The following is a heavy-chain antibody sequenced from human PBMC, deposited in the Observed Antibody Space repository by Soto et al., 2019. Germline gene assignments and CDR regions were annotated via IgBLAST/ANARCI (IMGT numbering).Heavy chain of an antibody. D-gene: IGHD6-19*01. CDR1: GFTFSSYS. V-gene: IGHV3-21*01. CDR2: ISSSSSYI. J-gene: IGHJ5*02. CDR3: ASQPGSSGLNWFCP. Sequence: PGGSLRLSCAASGFTFSSYSMNWVRQAPGKGLEWVSSISSSSSYIYYADSVKGRFTISRDNAKNSLYLQMNSLRAEDTAVYYCASQPGSSGLNWFCPWGQGSLVTVSS.